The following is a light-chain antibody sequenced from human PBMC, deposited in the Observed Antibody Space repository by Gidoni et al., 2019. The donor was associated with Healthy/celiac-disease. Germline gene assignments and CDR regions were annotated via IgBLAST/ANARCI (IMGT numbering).Light chain of an antibody. J-gene: IGKJ1*01. CDR3: QQSYSPPVA. CDR2: AAS. V-gene: IGKV1-39*01. CDR1: KSISSY. Sequence: EIKMSQSPSSRSASVGDRVTITCRASKSISSYLNWYQQKPGKAPKLLIYAASSLQSGVPSRFSGSGPGTVFTLTISSVPPEVSATYYCQQSYSPPVAFGQGTKVEIK.